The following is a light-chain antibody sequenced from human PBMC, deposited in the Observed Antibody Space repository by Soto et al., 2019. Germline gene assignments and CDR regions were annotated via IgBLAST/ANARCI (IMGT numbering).Light chain of an antibody. CDR1: RNISSD. CDR2: RAY. CDR3: QQSYSTLPYT. J-gene: IGKJ2*01. V-gene: IGKV1-39*01. Sequence: IWMTQAPSLLSASTGDRVTLRCRASRNISSDLNWYQQKPGKAPKLLIYRAYTLQNGVPSRFSGAGSATDFTLTISSLKPEDLATYSCQQSYSTLPYTFGQGTKVDI.